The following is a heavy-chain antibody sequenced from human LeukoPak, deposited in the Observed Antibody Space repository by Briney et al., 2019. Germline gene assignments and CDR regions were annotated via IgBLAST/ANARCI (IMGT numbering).Heavy chain of an antibody. J-gene: IGHJ4*02. CDR3: ARGGDYYESSGYYHFDY. CDR1: GGSFSGYY. D-gene: IGHD3-22*01. V-gene: IGHV4-34*01. Sequence: SETLSLTCDVHGGSFSGYYWRWIRQPPGQGLEWIGEINHSGSTNYNPSLKSRVTISVDTSKNQFSLKLSSVTAADTAVYYCARGGDYYESSGYYHFDYWGQGTLVTVSS. CDR2: INHSGST.